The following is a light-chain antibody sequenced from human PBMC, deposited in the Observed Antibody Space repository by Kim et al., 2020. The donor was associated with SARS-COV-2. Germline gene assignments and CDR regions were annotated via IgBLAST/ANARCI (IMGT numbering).Light chain of an antibody. CDR2: GSS. V-gene: IGKV3-20*01. J-gene: IGKJ2*01. CDR1: QSVYRNY. Sequence: LSPGERATLSCRASQSVYRNYLAWYQQKPGQAPGLLIYGSSSRAFDIPDRFNGSGSGTDFTLTINEVEAEDFAVYFCQQYGSSPYTFGQGTKLEIK. CDR3: QQYGSSPYT.